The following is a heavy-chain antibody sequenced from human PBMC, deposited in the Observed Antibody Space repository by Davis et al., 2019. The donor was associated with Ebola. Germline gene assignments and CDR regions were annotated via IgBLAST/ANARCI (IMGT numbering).Heavy chain of an antibody. Sequence: PGGSLRLSCAASGFTFSDYYMSWIRQAPGKGLEWVSSISSSGSIIYYADSVKGRFTISRDNTNNSLYLQMNSLRVEDTAVYYCVRDGVSLSNDYYYMDVWGKGTTVTVSS. CDR3: VRDGVSLSNDYYYMDV. CDR1: GFTFSDYY. CDR2: ISSSGSII. V-gene: IGHV3-11*04. D-gene: IGHD2-8*01. J-gene: IGHJ6*03.